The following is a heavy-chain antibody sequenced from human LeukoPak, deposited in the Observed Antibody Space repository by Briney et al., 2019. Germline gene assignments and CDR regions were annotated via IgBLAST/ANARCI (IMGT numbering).Heavy chain of an antibody. CDR1: GFTFRTYW. D-gene: IGHD3-16*02. CDR2: MKGDGSEI. CDR3: ARPRYTAAYDL. Sequence: GGSLRLSCAASGFTFRTYWMTWVRQAPGKGLEWVANMKGDGSEIHYVDSVEGRFTISRDNVKNSLYLQMNDLRAEDTGVYYCARPRYTAAYDLWGQGTMVTVSS. J-gene: IGHJ3*01. V-gene: IGHV3-7*01.